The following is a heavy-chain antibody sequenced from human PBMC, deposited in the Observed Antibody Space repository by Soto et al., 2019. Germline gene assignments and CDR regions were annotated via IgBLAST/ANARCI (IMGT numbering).Heavy chain of an antibody. CDR2: ISGGGNPT. J-gene: IGHJ4*02. Sequence: EVQLLESGGGLVQPGGSLRLSCAASGFTFSRFGMSWVRQAPGKGLEWVSGISGGGNPTYYSDSVKGRFTISRGSAKNTLYLQRNSMRTEDTSVYYCAKDITYDSSAYDSWGQGTLVTVSS. CDR1: GFTFSRFG. V-gene: IGHV3-23*01. D-gene: IGHD3-22*01. CDR3: AKDITYDSSAYDS.